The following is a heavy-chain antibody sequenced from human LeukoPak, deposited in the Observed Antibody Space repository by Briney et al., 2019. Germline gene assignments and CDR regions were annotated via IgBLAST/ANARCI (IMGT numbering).Heavy chain of an antibody. V-gene: IGHV4-31*03. D-gene: IGHD3-10*01. CDR3: ARDADYYGSGSDLNGMDV. CDR1: GGSISSGGYY. CDR2: ICYSGST. J-gene: IGHJ6*02. Sequence: SETLSLTCTVSGGSISSGGYYWSWIRQHPGKGLEWIGYICYSGSTYYNPSLKSRVTISVDTSKNQFSLKLSSVTAADTAVYYCARDADYYGSGSDLNGMDVWGQGTTVTVSS.